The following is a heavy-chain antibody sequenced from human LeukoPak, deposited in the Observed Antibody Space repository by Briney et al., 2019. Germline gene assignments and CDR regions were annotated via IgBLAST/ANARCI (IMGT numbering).Heavy chain of an antibody. CDR2: ITGRSDKT. CDR1: GCNFNKYD. CDR3: AKGGWLDD. J-gene: IGHJ4*02. Sequence: GGSLRLSCAASGCNFNKYDMTWGRQAPGEGLAWVSTITGRSDKTYYTDSVKARFVTSRDNSKDTPYLQMNSLRAEDTALYYCAKGGWLDDLGQGALVTVSS. D-gene: IGHD6-19*01. V-gene: IGHV3-23*01.